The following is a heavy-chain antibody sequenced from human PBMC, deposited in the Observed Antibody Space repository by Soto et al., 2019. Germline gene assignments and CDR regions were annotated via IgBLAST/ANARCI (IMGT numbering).Heavy chain of an antibody. CDR1: GFTFSNCS. Sequence: PGGSMRLSCVASGFTFSNCSMNWVRQTPGKGLEWVAKIKPDGTAQAYVDSVKGRLTVSRDNSKNSLYLQMNSLRADDTAIYFCDAWDSSNNPWGPGTLVNVS. D-gene: IGHD1-26*01. V-gene: IGHV3-7*01. J-gene: IGHJ5*02. CDR2: IKPDGTAQ. CDR3: DAWDSSNNP.